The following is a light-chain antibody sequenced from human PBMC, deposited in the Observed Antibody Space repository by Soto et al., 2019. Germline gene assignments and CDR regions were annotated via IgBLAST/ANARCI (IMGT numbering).Light chain of an antibody. J-gene: IGLJ2*01. CDR3: SSYSSISYVI. V-gene: IGLV2-14*01. Sequence: QSALTQPASVSGSPGQSITISCTGTTSDVGAYNYVSWYQQHPGEAPRLMIYDVSYRPSGVSNRFSGSKSGNTASLTISGLRAEDEADYYCSSYSSISYVIFGGGTKL. CDR1: TSDVGAYNY. CDR2: DVS.